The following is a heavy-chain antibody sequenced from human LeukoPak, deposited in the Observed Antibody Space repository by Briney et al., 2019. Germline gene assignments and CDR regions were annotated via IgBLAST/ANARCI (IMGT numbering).Heavy chain of an antibody. CDR1: GFTFSSYA. D-gene: IGHD4/OR15-4a*01. Sequence: GGSLRLSCAASGFTFSSYAMSWVRQAPGKGLEWVSSITSSSSSIYSADSVKGRLTISRDNAKNSLYLEMNSLRDEDTAVYYCARDLAWGAYWGQGTLVTVSS. CDR2: ITSSSSSI. V-gene: IGHV3-21*01. J-gene: IGHJ4*02. CDR3: ARDLAWGAY.